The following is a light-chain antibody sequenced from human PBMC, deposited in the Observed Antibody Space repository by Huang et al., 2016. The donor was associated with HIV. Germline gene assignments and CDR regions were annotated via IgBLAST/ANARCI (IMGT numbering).Light chain of an antibody. Sequence: EIVLTQSPGIQSLSPGERATLSCRASQSVYKSDLAWYQQKPGQAPRLLIYVTSIRATGIPDRFSGSGSGTDFTLTISRLEPEDFALYYCQQYGAPPYTFGQGTKLEL. CDR3: QQYGAPPYT. CDR1: QSVYKSD. V-gene: IGKV3-20*01. J-gene: IGKJ2*01. CDR2: VTS.